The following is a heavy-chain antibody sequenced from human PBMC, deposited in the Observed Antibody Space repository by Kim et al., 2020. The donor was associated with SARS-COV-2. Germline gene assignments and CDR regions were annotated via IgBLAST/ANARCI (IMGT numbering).Heavy chain of an antibody. V-gene: IGHV1-24*01. J-gene: IGHJ2*01. CDR3: ATQQLVEWYFDL. Sequence: IYAQKFQGRVTMTEDTSTDTAYMELSSLRSEDTAVYYCATQQLVEWYFDLWGRGTLVTVSS. D-gene: IGHD6-13*01.